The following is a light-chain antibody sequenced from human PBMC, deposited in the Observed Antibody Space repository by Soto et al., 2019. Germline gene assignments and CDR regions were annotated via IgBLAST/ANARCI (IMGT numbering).Light chain of an antibody. V-gene: IGLV2-14*01. CDR3: NSYRSSSTLVV. CDR1: SSDVGAYNY. J-gene: IGLJ2*01. CDR2: DVS. Sequence: QSVLTQPASVSGSPGQSITISCTGTSSDVGAYNYVSWYQQHPGKAPKLMIYDVSNRPSGVSNRFSGSKSGNTASLTISGLQAEDEADYYCNSYRSSSTLVVFGGGTQLTVL.